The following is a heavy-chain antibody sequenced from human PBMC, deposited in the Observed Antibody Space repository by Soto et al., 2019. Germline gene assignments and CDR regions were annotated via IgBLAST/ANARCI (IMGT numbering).Heavy chain of an antibody. Sequence: GGSLRLSCAASGFTFSSYAMSWVRQAPGKGLEWVSAISGSGGSTYYADSVKGRFTISRDNSKNTLYLQMNSLRAEDTAVYYCAKTKNSRGELLGAFDIWGQGTMVTVSS. CDR2: ISGSGGST. J-gene: IGHJ3*02. CDR3: AKTKNSRGELLGAFDI. V-gene: IGHV3-23*01. D-gene: IGHD1-26*01. CDR1: GFTFSSYA.